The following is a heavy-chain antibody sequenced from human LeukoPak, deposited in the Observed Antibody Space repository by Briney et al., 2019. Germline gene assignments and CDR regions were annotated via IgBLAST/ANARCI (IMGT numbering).Heavy chain of an antibody. J-gene: IGHJ4*02. CDR2: ISGSSGII. CDR1: GFTFNTYT. D-gene: IGHD6-13*01. Sequence: GGSLRLSCAASGFTFNTYTMNWVRQAPGKGLEWVSYISGSSGIIDYADSVRGRFTISRDNAKNSLYLQMNSLRAEDTAVYYCAKAAAAPGFDFWGQGTLVTVSS. V-gene: IGHV3-48*01. CDR3: AKAAAAPGFDF.